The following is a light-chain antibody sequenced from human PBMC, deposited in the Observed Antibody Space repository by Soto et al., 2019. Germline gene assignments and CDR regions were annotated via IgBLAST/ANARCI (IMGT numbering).Light chain of an antibody. CDR3: QQYNSYT. CDR1: QSISSW. CDR2: KAS. Sequence: DIQMTQSPSTLSASVGDRVTITCRASQSISSWLAWYQQKPGKAPKLLIYKASSLESGVPSRFSGSGSGTEFTLTISSLQPDDFETYDCQQYNSYTFGQGTKLEIK. V-gene: IGKV1-5*03. J-gene: IGKJ2*01.